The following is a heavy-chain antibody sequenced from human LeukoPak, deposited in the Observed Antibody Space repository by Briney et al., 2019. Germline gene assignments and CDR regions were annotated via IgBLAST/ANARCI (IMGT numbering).Heavy chain of an antibody. Sequence: SETLSLTCTVSGGSISSYYWSWIRQPAGKGLEWIGRIYTSGSTNYNPSLKSRVTMSVDTSKNQFSLKLSSVTAADTAVYYCARGLGVEGWCLTFDYWGQGTLVTVSS. CDR1: GGSISSYY. V-gene: IGHV4-4*07. J-gene: IGHJ4*02. D-gene: IGHD3-3*01. CDR3: ARGLGVEGWCLTFDY. CDR2: IYTSGST.